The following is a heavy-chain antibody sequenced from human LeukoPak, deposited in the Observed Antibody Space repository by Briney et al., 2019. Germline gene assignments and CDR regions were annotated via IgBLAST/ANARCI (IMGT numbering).Heavy chain of an antibody. CDR3: ARFIAVAPFDY. V-gene: IGHV1-18*01. J-gene: IGHJ4*02. CDR1: GYTFTSYG. Sequence: ASVKVSCKASGYTFTSYGISWVRQAPGQGLEWMGWISAYNGNTNYAQKFQGRVTMTRDTSISTAYMELSRLRSDDTAVYYCARFIAVAPFDYWGQGTLVTVSS. CDR2: ISAYNGNT. D-gene: IGHD6-19*01.